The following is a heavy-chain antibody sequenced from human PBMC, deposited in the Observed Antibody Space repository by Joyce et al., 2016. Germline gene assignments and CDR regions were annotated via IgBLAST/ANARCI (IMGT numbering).Heavy chain of an antibody. CDR1: GLTLSNYG. D-gene: IGHD6-25*01. J-gene: IGHJ4*02. CDR3: AKILTAGYSSGWFLDY. Sequence: GRGVVQPGRSLRLSCTASGLTLSNYGVHWVRQAPGKGLEWVAVISYDGVYKYYSDSVKGRFTISRDNSRDTLFLEMNSLRAEDTAVYYCAKILTAGYSSGWFLDYWGQGTLVTVSS. V-gene: IGHV3-30*18. CDR2: ISYDGVYK.